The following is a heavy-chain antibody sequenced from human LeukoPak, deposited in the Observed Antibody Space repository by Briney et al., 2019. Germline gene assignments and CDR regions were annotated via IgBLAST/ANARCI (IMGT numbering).Heavy chain of an antibody. Sequence: GESLKISCKFSGFRLTSYWIGWVRQMPGRGLEWMGIIYPFNSDIRNSPSFQGQVTISADKSIGTAYLQWSSLKASDTAMYYCAREPYYYDSSGYYDSYGMDVWGQGTTVTVSS. J-gene: IGHJ6*02. V-gene: IGHV5-51*01. D-gene: IGHD3-22*01. CDR1: GFRLTSYW. CDR3: AREPYYYDSSGYYDSYGMDV. CDR2: IYPFNSDI.